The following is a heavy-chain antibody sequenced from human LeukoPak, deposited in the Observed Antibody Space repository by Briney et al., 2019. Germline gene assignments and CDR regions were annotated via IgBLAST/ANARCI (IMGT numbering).Heavy chain of an antibody. Sequence: ASVKVSCKASGYTFTGYYMHWVRQAPGQGLEWMGWINPNSGGTNYAQKFQGRVTMTRDTSISTAYMELSRLRSDDTAVYYCARLDWYNWNYDDYWGQGTLVTVSS. V-gene: IGHV1-2*02. D-gene: IGHD1-20*01. CDR2: INPNSGGT. CDR1: GYTFTGYY. CDR3: ARLDWYNWNYDDY. J-gene: IGHJ4*02.